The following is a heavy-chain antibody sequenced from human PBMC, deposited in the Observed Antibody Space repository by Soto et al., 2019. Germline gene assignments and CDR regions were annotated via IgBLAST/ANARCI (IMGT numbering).Heavy chain of an antibody. D-gene: IGHD3-10*01. CDR3: ARQVGRGQARRITMVRGVIVGAFDI. J-gene: IGHJ3*02. Sequence: SETLSLTCTVSGGSISSYYWSWIRQPPGKGLEWIGYIYYSGSTNYNPSLKSRVTISVDTSKNQFSLKLSSVTAADTAVYYCARQVGRGQARRITMVRGVIVGAFDIWGQGTMVTVSS. CDR1: GGSISSYY. CDR2: IYYSGST. V-gene: IGHV4-59*08.